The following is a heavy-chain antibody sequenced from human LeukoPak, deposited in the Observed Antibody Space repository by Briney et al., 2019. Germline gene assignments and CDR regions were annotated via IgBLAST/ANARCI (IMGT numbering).Heavy chain of an antibody. CDR3: ARDQNTYRAFDI. CDR2: IYTSGST. D-gene: IGHD1-26*01. V-gene: IGHV4-4*07. Sequence: PSETLSLTCTVSGGSISGYYWSWIRQPAGKGLEWIGRIYTSGSTNYNPSLKSRLTMSLDTSQNQFSLKLTSVTAADTAVYYCARDQNTYRAFDIWGQGTMVTVSS. J-gene: IGHJ3*02. CDR1: GGSISGYY.